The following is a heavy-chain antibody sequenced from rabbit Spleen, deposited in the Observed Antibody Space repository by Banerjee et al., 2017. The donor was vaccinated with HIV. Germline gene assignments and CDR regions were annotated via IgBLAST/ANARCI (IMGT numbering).Heavy chain of an antibody. J-gene: IGHJ4*01. D-gene: IGHD8-1*01. V-gene: IGHV1S40*01. CDR1: GFSFSSSYY. CDR2: SYGGSGTYT. Sequence: QSLEESGGGLVQPEGSLALSCKASGFSFSSSYYMCWVRQAPGKGLEWIGCSYGGSGTYTYYARWAKGRFPISKTSSTTVTLQMTSLTAAYTATYFCARLVDSSNWGGDLLGPGTLVTVS. CDR3: ARLVDSSNWGGDL.